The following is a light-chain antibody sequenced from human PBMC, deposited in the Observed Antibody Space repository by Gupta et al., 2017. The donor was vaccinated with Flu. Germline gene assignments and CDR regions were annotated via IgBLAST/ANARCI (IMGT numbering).Light chain of an antibody. CDR1: RGLTDSH. CDR2: GVS. Sequence: SRSTILLSRGERATVSCRASRGLTDSHLAWYQQKSGQAPRLLIYGVSNRATGVPDRFSGSGSGTDFTLTISGLEPEDFAVYFCQQYGNSPRTFGQGTKVEIK. V-gene: IGKV3-20*01. J-gene: IGKJ1*01. CDR3: QQYGNSPRT.